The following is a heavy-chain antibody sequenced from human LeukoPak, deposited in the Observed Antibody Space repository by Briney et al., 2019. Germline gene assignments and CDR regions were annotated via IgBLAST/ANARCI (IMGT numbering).Heavy chain of an antibody. J-gene: IGHJ5*02. CDR3: ARVGPTQLLRYFDWLSLAWFDP. V-gene: IGHV1-69*13. CDR2: IIPIFGTA. CDR1: GGTFSSYA. D-gene: IGHD3-9*01. Sequence: ASVKVSCKASGGTFSSYAISLVRQAPGQGLEWMGGIIPIFGTANYAQKFQGRVTITADESTSTAYMELSSLRSEDTAVYYCARVGPTQLLRYFDWLSLAWFDPGGQGTLVTVSS.